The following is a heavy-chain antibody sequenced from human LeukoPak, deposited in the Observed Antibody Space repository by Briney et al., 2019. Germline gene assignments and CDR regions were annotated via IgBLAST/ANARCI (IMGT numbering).Heavy chain of an antibody. J-gene: IGHJ6*02. Sequence: ASVKVSCKASGYTFTGYYMHWVRQAPGQGLEWMGWMNPNSGNTGYEQKFQGRVTMTRNTSISTAYMELSSLRSEDTAVYYCARGRVYDILTGYYIYYYGMDVWGQGTTVTVSS. CDR1: GYTFTGYY. CDR3: ARGRVYDILTGYYIYYYGMDV. CDR2: MNPNSGNT. V-gene: IGHV1-8*02. D-gene: IGHD3-9*01.